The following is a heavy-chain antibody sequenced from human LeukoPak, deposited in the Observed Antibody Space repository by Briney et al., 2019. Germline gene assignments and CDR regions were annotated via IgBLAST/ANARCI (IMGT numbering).Heavy chain of an antibody. V-gene: IGHV1-18*01. J-gene: IGHJ4*02. CDR2: ISASDGTT. Sequence: ASVKVSCKASGYSFSIYGITWARQAPGQGLEYLGWISASDGTTNYAQKVQDRVTMTTDTSTRTAYLELRRLRSEETAVYYCARCGAAVTTHFSHWGQGTLVTVSS. D-gene: IGHD4-17*01. CDR1: GYSFSIYG. CDR3: ARCGAAVTTHFSH.